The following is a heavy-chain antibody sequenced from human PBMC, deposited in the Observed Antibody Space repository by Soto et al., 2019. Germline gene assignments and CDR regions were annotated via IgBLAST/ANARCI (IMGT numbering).Heavy chain of an antibody. Sequence: SETLSLTCAVYGGSFSGYYWSWIRQPPGKGLEWIGEINHSGSTNYNPSLKSRVTISLDTSKNQFSLKLSPVTAADTAVYYCARGRSGRVRGVCSYYGMDVWGHGTTVTVPS. CDR1: GGSFSGYY. CDR3: ARGRSGRVRGVCSYYGMDV. CDR2: INHSGST. V-gene: IGHV4-34*01. J-gene: IGHJ6*02. D-gene: IGHD3-10*01.